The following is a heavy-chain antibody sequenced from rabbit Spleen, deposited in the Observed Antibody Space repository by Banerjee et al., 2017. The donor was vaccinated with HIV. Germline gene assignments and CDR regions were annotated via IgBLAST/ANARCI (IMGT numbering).Heavy chain of an antibody. CDR3: ARDPWGGWLNYGYALEL. CDR2: INTATAKG. V-gene: IGHV1S40*01. D-gene: IGHD6-1*01. CDR1: GVSFSISSY. J-gene: IGHJ4*01. Sequence: QPLAESWGDLVKPGASLTLTCTASGVSFSISSYMCWVRQAPGKGLEWIACINTATAKGVYASWVNGRFSISKTSSTTVTLQMTSLTAADTATYFCARDPWGGWLNYGYALELWGPGTLVTVS.